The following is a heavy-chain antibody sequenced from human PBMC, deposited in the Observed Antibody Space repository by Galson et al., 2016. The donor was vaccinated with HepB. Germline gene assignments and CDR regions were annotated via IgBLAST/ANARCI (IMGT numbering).Heavy chain of an antibody. Sequence: SLRLSCAASGFTFNDYYMNWIRQAPGKGLEWVSYISNSGYYTNYADSEKGRFTISRDNAKNSLYLQMDSLRAEDTAVYYCARAMIRGVIKSSLNDAFDIWGQGTLVTVSS. V-gene: IGHV3-11*06. CDR2: ISNSGYYT. J-gene: IGHJ3*02. CDR1: GFTFNDYY. D-gene: IGHD3-10*01. CDR3: ARAMIRGVIKSSLNDAFDI.